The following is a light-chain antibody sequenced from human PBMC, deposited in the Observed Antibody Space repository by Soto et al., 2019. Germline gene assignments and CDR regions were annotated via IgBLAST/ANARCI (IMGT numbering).Light chain of an antibody. Sequence: QSALTQPASVSGSPGQSITIACTGSSSDIGSYDYVSWYQHHPGKAPKLIICEVSNRPSGVSDRFSGSKSGSTASLTISGLQVDDEADYYCYSYTSSSTYVFGNGTKVTVL. J-gene: IGLJ1*01. CDR2: EVS. CDR1: SSDIGSYDY. V-gene: IGLV2-14*01. CDR3: YSYTSSSTYV.